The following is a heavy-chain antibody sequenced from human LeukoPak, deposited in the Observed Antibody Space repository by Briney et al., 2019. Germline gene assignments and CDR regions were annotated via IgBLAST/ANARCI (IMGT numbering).Heavy chain of an antibody. CDR3: ARVATVAYYFDN. CDR2: IYQSGST. J-gene: IGHJ4*02. V-gene: IGHV4-30-2*01. D-gene: IGHD4-23*01. CDR1: GGSINSGGYS. Sequence: PSETLSLTCTVSGGSINSGGYSWSWVRQPPGKGLEWIGYIYQSGSTYYNPSLKSRVTISVDWFKNQFSLKLTSVTAADTAVYYCARVATVAYYFDNWGQGTLVTVPS.